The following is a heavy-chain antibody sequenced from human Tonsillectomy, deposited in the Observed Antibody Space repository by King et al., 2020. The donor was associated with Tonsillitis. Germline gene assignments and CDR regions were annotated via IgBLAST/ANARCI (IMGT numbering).Heavy chain of an antibody. CDR1: GGSISSSSYY. CDR3: AGLPGSSVRLNYFDY. Sequence: LQLQESGPGLVKPSETLSLTCTVSGGSISSSSYYWGWIRQPPGKGLEWIGSIYYSGSTHYNPSPKSRVTISVDTSKNQFSLKLSSVTAADTAVYYWAGLPGSSVRLNYFDYWGQGTLVTVSS. J-gene: IGHJ4*02. D-gene: IGHD6-6*01. CDR2: IYYSGST. V-gene: IGHV4-39*01.